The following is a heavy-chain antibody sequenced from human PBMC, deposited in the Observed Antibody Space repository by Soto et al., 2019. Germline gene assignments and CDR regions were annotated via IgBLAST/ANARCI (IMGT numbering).Heavy chain of an antibody. CDR1: GGSVSSGSYY. D-gene: IGHD3-10*01. CDR2: IYYSGST. V-gene: IGHV4-61*01. Sequence: SETLSLTCTVSGGSVSSGSYYWSWIRQPPGKGLEWIGYIYYSGSTNYNPSLKSRVTISVDTSKNQFSLKLSSVTAADTAVYYCARDGRLTYYYGSGSSDAFHISGQGTMVTVSS. J-gene: IGHJ3*02. CDR3: ARDGRLTYYYGSGSSDAFHI.